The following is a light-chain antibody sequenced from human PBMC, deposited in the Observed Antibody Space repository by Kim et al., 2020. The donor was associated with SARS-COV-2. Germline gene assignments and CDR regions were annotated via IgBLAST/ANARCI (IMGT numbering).Light chain of an antibody. CDR2: WAS. CDR1: QSVLYSSNNKNY. Sequence: DIVMTQSPDSLAVSLGERATINCKSSQSVLYSSNNKNYLAWYQQKPGQPPKLLIYWASTRESGVPDRFSGSGSGTDFTLTISSLQAEDVAVYYCQQYLSTPPWTFGQGTKVDIK. J-gene: IGKJ1*01. CDR3: QQYLSTPPWT. V-gene: IGKV4-1*01.